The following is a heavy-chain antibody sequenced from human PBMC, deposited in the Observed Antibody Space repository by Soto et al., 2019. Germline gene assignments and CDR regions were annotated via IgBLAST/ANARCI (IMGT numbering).Heavy chain of an antibody. J-gene: IGHJ6*02. D-gene: IGHD2-21*01. CDR2: IYWDDDK. CDR1: GFSLSTTGVG. V-gene: IGHV2-5*02. CDR3: VQSRCGGDCLQSYSSHSYYGLDV. Sequence: QITLKESGPTLVKPTQTLTLTCTFSGFSLSTTGVGVGWIRQPPGKALEWLALIYWDDDKRYNPSLKSRLTITKDTSKNQVVLTMTHMGPVDTATYYCVQSRCGGDCLQSYSSHSYYGLDVWGQGTTVTVSS.